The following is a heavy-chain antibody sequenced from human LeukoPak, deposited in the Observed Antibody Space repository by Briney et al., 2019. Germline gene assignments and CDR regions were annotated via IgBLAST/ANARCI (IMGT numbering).Heavy chain of an antibody. J-gene: IGHJ4*02. CDR1: GYTFTGYY. CDR3: ARATPRGYSYGPNPYFDY. V-gene: IGHV1-2*02. CDR2: INPNSGGT. D-gene: IGHD5-18*01. Sequence: ASVKVSCKASGYTFTGYYMHWVRQAPGQGLELMGWINPNSGGTNYAQKFQGRVTMTRDTSISTAYMELSRLRSDDTAVYDCARATPRGYSYGPNPYFDYWGQGTLVTVSS.